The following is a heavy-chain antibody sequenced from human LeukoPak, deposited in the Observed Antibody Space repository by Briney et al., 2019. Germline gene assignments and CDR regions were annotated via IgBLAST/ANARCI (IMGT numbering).Heavy chain of an antibody. V-gene: IGHV3-23*01. CDR2: ISDSGGRT. D-gene: IGHD3-10*01. CDR1: GIALSNYG. CDR3: AKRGVVVRVILVGFHKEAYYFDS. Sequence: GGSLRLSCAVSGIALSNYGMTWVRQAPGKGLEWVAGISDSGGRTNYADSVKGRFTISRDNHKHTLYLQMNSLRAEDTAVYFCAKRGVVVRVILVGFHKEAYYFDSWGQGALVTVSS. J-gene: IGHJ4*02.